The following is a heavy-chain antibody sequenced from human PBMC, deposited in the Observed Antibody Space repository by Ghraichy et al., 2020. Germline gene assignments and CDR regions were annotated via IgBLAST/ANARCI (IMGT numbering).Heavy chain of an antibody. V-gene: IGHV5-51*01. CDR1: GYTFMYYW. CDR3: ARGGGGLERVIYFDY. D-gene: IGHD1-1*01. Sequence: GGSLRLSCRGSGYTFMYYWIAWVRQMPGKGLEWMGVIYPGDSDARYNPSFQGHVTISAEKSLDTAYLQWSSLKDSDTAMYYCARGGGGLERVIYFDYWGQGSQVTVSS. J-gene: IGHJ4*02. CDR2: IYPGDSDA.